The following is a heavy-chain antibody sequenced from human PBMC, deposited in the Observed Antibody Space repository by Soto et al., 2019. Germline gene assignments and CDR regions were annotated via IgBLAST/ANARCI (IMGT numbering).Heavy chain of an antibody. D-gene: IGHD3-10*02. Sequence: EMQLVESGGGLVKPGGSLRISCAASGFTFSNYWMHWVRQTPGKGLVWVSRISTDGSSTWYADSVKGRFTISRDSAKNTLYLQSSSLRAEDTAVYYCARGGRMLDYYSGMDVWGQGTTVAVSS. J-gene: IGHJ6*02. CDR1: GFTFSNYW. CDR3: ARGGRMLDYYSGMDV. V-gene: IGHV3-74*01. CDR2: ISTDGSST.